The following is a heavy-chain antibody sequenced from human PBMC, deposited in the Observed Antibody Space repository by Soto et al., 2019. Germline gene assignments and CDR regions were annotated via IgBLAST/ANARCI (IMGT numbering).Heavy chain of an antibody. CDR2: ISYDGSNK. D-gene: IGHD4-17*01. V-gene: IGHV3-30-3*01. CDR1: GFTFSSYA. J-gene: IGHJ4*02. CDR3: ARGVFALPKKYYGPSGYYFDY. Sequence: PGGSLRLSCAASGFTFSSYAMHWVRQAPGKGLEWVAVISYDGSNKYYADSVKGRFTISRDNSKNTLYLQMNSMRAEDTAVYYCARGVFALPKKYYGPSGYYFDYWGQGTLVTVSS.